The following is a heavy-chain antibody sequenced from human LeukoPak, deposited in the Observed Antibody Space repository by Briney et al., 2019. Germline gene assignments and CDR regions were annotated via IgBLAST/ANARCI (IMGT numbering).Heavy chain of an antibody. Sequence: GASVKVSCKASGYTFTSYYMHWVRQAPGQGLEWMGIINPSGGSTSYAQKFQGRVTMTRDTSTSTVYMELSSLRSEDTAVYYCAREGSFGGTSEYYYYYYYMDVWGKGTTVTVSS. V-gene: IGHV1-46*03. D-gene: IGHD3-16*01. CDR2: INPSGGST. J-gene: IGHJ6*03. CDR3: AREGSFGGTSEYYYYYYYMDV. CDR1: GYTFTSYY.